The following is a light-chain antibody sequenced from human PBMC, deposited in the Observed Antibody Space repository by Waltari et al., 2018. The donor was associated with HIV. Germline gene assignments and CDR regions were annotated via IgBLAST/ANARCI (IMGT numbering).Light chain of an antibody. CDR3: SSYTNSDILL. CDR1: TPDIALSNL. J-gene: IGLJ2*01. Sequence: QSALTQPPPVSGPPGQSLTIPATGATPDIALSNLVPWYRPHPDNAPQLVIYGVNTRPSGVSDRFSGSKSGNTASLTISSLQAEDEADYYCSSYTNSDILLFGGGTKLTVL. CDR2: GVN. V-gene: IGLV2-14*01.